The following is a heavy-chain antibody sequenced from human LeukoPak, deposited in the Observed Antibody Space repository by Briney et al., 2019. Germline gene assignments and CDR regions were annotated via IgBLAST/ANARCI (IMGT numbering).Heavy chain of an antibody. D-gene: IGHD3/OR15-3a*01. Sequence: GGSLRLSCAASGFIVSENYMSWVRQAPGKGLEWVSTVYSGGLTFYADPVKGRFTISRDNSKNTLYLQMSNLRAEDTAVYYCVRDRWPGLGDFWGQGTTVPVSS. V-gene: IGHV3-66*01. J-gene: IGHJ6*02. CDR2: VYSGGLT. CDR1: GFIVSENY. CDR3: VRDRWPGLGDF.